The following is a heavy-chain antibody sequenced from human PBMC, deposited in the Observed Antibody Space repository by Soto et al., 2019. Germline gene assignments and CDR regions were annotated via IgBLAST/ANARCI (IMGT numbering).Heavy chain of an antibody. CDR2: INPHTGDT. Sequence: QVHLVQSGAEVKKPGASVTVSCKTSGYTLTDYYMHWVRQAPGQGLEWMAWINPHTGDTGIAERFQGRVTMTRITSTNTAHVGLTSPTSDDPAIYYCAREGGAAPGARREWYLDLWGRGSLVTVSS. V-gene: IGHV1-2*02. J-gene: IGHJ2*01. CDR1: GYTLTDYY. D-gene: IGHD6-25*01. CDR3: AREGGAAPGARREWYLDL.